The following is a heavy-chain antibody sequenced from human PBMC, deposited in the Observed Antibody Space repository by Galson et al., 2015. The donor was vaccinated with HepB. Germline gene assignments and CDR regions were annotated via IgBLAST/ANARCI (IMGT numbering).Heavy chain of an antibody. Sequence: SLRLSCAASGFTFSSFAMSWVRQAPGKGLEWVSSISNHAGSAYYADSVKGRFTISRDNSKNTLYLQMNSLRPEDTAVYYCAKSYSSIESYFAIWGQGTLLTVSS. CDR1: GFTFSSFA. D-gene: IGHD6-13*01. CDR2: ISNHAGSA. J-gene: IGHJ4*02. CDR3: AKSYSSIESYFAI. V-gene: IGHV3-23*01.